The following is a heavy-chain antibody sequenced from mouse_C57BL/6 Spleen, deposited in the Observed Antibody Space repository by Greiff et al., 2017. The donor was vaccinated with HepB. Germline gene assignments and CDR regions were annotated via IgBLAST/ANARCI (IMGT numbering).Heavy chain of an antibody. Sequence: VQLQQPGAELVRPGSSVKLSCKASGYTFTSYWMHWVKQRPIQGLEWIGNIDPSDSETHYNQKFKDKATLTVDKSSSTAYMQLSSLTSEDSAVYYCARLRELVSGYCGYWGQGPTLTVSS. CDR1: GYTFTSYW. J-gene: IGHJ2*01. CDR3: ARLRELVSGYCGY. D-gene: IGHD2-1*01. V-gene: IGHV1-52*01. CDR2: IDPSDSET.